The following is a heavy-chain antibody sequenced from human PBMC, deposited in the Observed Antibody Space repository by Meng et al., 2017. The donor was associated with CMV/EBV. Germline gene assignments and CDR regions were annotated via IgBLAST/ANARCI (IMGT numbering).Heavy chain of an antibody. CDR1: GGSISSSSYY. Sequence: SETLSLTCTVSGGSISSSSYYWGWIHQPPGKGLEWIGSIYYSGSTYYNPSLKSRVTISVDTSKNQFSLKLSSVTAADTAVYYCARSSYYDSSGYYYLGGMDVWGQGTTVTVSS. CDR2: IYYSGST. V-gene: IGHV4-39*07. D-gene: IGHD3-22*01. J-gene: IGHJ6*02. CDR3: ARSSYYDSSGYYYLGGMDV.